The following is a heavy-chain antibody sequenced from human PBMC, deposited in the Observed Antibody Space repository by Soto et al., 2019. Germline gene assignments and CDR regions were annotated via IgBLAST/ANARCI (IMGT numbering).Heavy chain of an antibody. V-gene: IGHV5-51*01. D-gene: IGHD3-10*01. CDR3: ARLEYGSGSYYIGYFDL. J-gene: IGHJ2*01. CDR1: GYSFTSYW. CDR2: IYPGDSDT. Sequence: PGESLKISCKGSGYSFTSYWIGWVRQMPGKGLEWMGIIYPGDSDTRYSPSFQGQVTISADKSISTAYLQWSSLKASDTAMYYCARLEYGSGSYYIGYFDLWGRGTLVTVSS.